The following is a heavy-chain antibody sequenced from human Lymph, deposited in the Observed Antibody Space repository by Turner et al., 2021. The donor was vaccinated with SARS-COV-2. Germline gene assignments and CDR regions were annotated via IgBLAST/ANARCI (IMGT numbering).Heavy chain of an antibody. CDR1: GFTFSSYA. Sequence: EVQLLESGGGLVQPGGSLRLSCAASGFTFSSYAMSWVRQAPGKGLEWVSSISVSGGSTYYADSVKGRFTISRDNSENTLYLQMNSLRAEDTAVYYCAKGVRGVIIPEAFDIWGQGTMVTISS. CDR2: ISVSGGST. V-gene: IGHV3-23*01. CDR3: AKGVRGVIIPEAFDI. D-gene: IGHD3-10*01. J-gene: IGHJ3*02.